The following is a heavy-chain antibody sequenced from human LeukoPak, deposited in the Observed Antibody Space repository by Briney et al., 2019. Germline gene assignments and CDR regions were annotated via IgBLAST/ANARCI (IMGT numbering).Heavy chain of an antibody. D-gene: IGHD2-2*01. J-gene: IGHJ5*02. CDR1: GYTFTGHY. CDR3: ARDRGYCSSTSCYNNWFDP. Sequence: GASVKVSCKASGYTFTGHYMHWVRQAPGQGLEWMGWINPNSGGTNYAQKFQGRLTITRDTSISTAYMELSRLRSDDTAVYYCARDRGYCSSTSCYNNWFDPWGQGTLVTVSS. CDR2: INPNSGGT. V-gene: IGHV1-2*02.